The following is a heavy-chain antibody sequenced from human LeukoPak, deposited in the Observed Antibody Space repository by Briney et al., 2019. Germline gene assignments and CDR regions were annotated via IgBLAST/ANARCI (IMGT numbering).Heavy chain of an antibody. Sequence: GGSLRLSCAASGFTFDDYAMHWVRQAPGKGLEWVSGISWNSGSIGYADSVKGRFTISRDNAKNSLYLQMNSLRAEDTAEYYCAKDSDPLGCSSTNCRGNWFDPWGQGTLVTVSS. CDR1: GFTFDDYA. CDR3: AKDSDPLGCSSTNCRGNWFDP. CDR2: ISWNSGSI. D-gene: IGHD2-2*01. J-gene: IGHJ5*02. V-gene: IGHV3-9*01.